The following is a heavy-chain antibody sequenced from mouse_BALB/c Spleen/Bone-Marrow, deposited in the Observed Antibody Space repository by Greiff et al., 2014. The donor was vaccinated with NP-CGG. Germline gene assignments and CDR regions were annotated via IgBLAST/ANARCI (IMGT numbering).Heavy chain of an antibody. CDR2: IYPGDGDT. CDR1: GYTFTSYW. J-gene: IGHJ2*01. CDR3: ARDEHYFDY. V-gene: IGHV1-87*01. Sequence: VMLVESGAELARPGASVKLSCKASGYTFTSYWMQWVKQRPGQGLEWIGAIYPGDGDTRYTQKFKGKATLTADKSSSTAYMQLSSLASEDSAVYCCARDEHYFDYWGQGTTLTVSS.